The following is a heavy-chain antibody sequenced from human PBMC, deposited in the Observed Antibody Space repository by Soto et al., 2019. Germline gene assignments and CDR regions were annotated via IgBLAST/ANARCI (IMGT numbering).Heavy chain of an antibody. D-gene: IGHD6-13*01. J-gene: IGHJ5*02. CDR3: AKDSTISAAGWFDP. V-gene: IGHV3-9*01. CDR1: GFTFDDYA. Sequence: EVQLVESGGGLVQPGRSLRLSCAASGFTFDDYAMHWVRQAPGKGLEWVSGISWNSGNIAYAYSVKGRFTISRDNTKNSLYLQMNSLKTEDTALYYCAKDSTISAAGWFDPWGQGTPVTVSS. CDR2: ISWNSGNI.